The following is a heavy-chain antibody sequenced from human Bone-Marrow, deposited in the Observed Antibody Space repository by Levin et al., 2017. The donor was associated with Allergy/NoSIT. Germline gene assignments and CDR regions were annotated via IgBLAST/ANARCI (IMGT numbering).Heavy chain of an antibody. D-gene: IGHD3-10*01. CDR2: IYYSGST. CDR3: ARHPTITMVRGVEN. V-gene: IGHV4-39*01. Sequence: SETLSLTCTVSGGSISSSSYYWGWIRQPPGKGLEWIGSIYYSGSTYYNPSLKSRVTISVDTSKNQFSLKLSSVTAADTAVYYCARHPTITMVRGVENWGQGTLVTVSS. J-gene: IGHJ4*02. CDR1: GGSISSSSYY.